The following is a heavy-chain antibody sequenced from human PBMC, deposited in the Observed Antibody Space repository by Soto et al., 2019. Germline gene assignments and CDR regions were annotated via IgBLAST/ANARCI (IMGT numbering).Heavy chain of an antibody. CDR2: ISNDGNRK. J-gene: IGHJ3*02. D-gene: IGHD6-6*01. CDR3: AKDRRQLSALDM. Sequence: PGGSLRLSCAASGFSFSSYGMHWVRRAPGRGLEWVTVISNDGNRKFYGESVKGRFSVSRDNDKDTLYLQMNSLRPEDTGVYYCAKDRRQLSALDMWGQATTVTVSS. V-gene: IGHV3-30*18. CDR1: GFSFSSYG.